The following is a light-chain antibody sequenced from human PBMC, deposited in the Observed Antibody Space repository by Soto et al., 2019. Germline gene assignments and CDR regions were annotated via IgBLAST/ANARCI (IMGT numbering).Light chain of an antibody. Sequence: QAALTQPPSASGSPGQSVTISCTGNKRDIGVYDFVSWYQHHPGKAPRLIIYEVVQRPSGVPDRFSGSKSGNTASLTVSGLQAAYEADYFCKSYAGSNTDVFGSGTKLTVL. J-gene: IGLJ1*01. CDR3: KSYAGSNTDV. V-gene: IGLV2-8*01. CDR1: KRDIGVYDF. CDR2: EVV.